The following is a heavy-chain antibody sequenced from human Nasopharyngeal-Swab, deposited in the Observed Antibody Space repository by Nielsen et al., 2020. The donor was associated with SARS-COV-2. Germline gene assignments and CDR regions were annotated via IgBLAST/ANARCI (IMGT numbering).Heavy chain of an antibody. CDR2: INSDGSST. D-gene: IGHD5-18*01. CDR1: GFTFSSYW. Sequence: GGSLRLSCAASGFTFSSYWMYWVRHAPGKGLVWVSRINSDGSSTSYADSVKGRFTISRDNAKNSLYLQMNSLRAEDTAVYYCAGAPKQVWSRDYFDTWGQGMLVTVSS. CDR3: AGAPKQVWSRDYFDT. V-gene: IGHV3-74*01. J-gene: IGHJ4*02.